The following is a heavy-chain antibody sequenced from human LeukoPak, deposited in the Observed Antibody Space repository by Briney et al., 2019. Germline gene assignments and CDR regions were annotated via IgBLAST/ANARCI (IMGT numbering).Heavy chain of an antibody. CDR3: ARVALRWLQFTEFDY. J-gene: IGHJ4*02. V-gene: IGHV3-53*01. CDR1: GFTVSSNY. D-gene: IGHD5-24*01. Sequence: GGSLRLSCAASGFTVSSNYMSWVRQAPGKGLEWVSVIYSGGSTYYADSVKGRFTISRDNSKNTLYLQMNSLRAEDTAVYYCARVALRWLQFTEFDYWGRGTLVTVSS. CDR2: IYSGGST.